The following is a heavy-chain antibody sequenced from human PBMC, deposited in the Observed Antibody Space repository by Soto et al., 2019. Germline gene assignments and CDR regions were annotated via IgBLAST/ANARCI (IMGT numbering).Heavy chain of an antibody. Sequence: LSVTCAVDGGSVSGYCCSWIRQPPGKGLEWIGEINHSGSTNYNPSLKSRVTISVDTSKNQFSLKLSSVTAADTAVYYCARRLRNYYYYGMDVWGQGTTVTVSS. CDR2: INHSGST. J-gene: IGHJ6*02. CDR1: GGSVSGYC. CDR3: ARRLRNYYYYGMDV. V-gene: IGHV4-34*01.